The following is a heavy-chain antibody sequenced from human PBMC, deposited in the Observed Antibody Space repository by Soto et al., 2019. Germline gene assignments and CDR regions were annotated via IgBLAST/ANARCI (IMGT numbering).Heavy chain of an antibody. Sequence: QVQLVQSGAEVKKPGSSVKVSCKASGGTFSSYAISWVRQAPGQGLEWMGGIIPIFGTANYAQKFQGRVTITADESTSTAYMERGSLRSEDPAVYYCARKPKNVYGDYLGGWFAPWGRGTLVTVSS. CDR2: IIPIFGTA. CDR3: ARKPKNVYGDYLGGWFAP. V-gene: IGHV1-69*12. CDR1: GGTFSSYA. D-gene: IGHD4-17*01. J-gene: IGHJ5*02.